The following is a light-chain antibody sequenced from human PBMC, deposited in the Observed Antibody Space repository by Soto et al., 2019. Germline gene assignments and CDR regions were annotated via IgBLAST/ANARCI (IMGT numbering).Light chain of an antibody. CDR2: DAS. Sequence: LVLTQSPGTLSLSPWETATLSCRASQSVSSYLAWYQQKPGQAPRLLIYDASNRATGIPARFSGSGSGTDFTLTISSLEPEDFAVYYCQQYNIWPRAFGQGTKVDIK. J-gene: IGKJ1*01. CDR1: QSVSSY. V-gene: IGKV3-11*01. CDR3: QQYNIWPRA.